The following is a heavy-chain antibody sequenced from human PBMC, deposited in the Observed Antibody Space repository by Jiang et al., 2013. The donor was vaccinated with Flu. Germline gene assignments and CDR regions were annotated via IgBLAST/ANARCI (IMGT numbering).Heavy chain of an antibody. D-gene: IGHD6-19*01. CDR3: SGPREFAGYSSGWYEGHFQH. J-gene: IGHJ1*01. Sequence: YYADSVKGRFTISRDNSKNTLYLQMNSLRAEDTAVYYCSGPREFAGYSSGWYEGHFQHWGQGTLVTVSS. V-gene: IGHV3-23*01.